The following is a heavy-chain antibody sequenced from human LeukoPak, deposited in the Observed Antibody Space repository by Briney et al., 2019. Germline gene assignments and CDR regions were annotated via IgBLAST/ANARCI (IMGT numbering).Heavy chain of an antibody. V-gene: IGHV3-23*01. Sequence: GGSLRLSCAASGFTFGSYAMSWVRQAPGKGLEWVSAISGSGGSTYYADSVKGRFTISRDNAKNSLYLQMNSLRAEDTAVYYCARLLWFGELLSKTIDYWGQGTLVTVSS. CDR1: GFTFGSYA. CDR3: ARLLWFGELLSKTIDY. CDR2: ISGSGGST. J-gene: IGHJ4*02. D-gene: IGHD3-10*01.